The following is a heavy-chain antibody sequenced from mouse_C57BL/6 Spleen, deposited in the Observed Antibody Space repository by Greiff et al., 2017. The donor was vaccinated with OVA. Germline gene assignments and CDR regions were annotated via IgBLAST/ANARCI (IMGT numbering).Heavy chain of an antibody. Sequence: VQLQQPGAELVRPGSSVKLSCEASGYTFTSYWMHWVKQRPIQGLEWIGNIDPSDSETHYNQKFKDKATLTVDKSSSTAYMQLSSLTSEDSAVYYWARDYGSSLHWYFDVWGTGTTVTVSS. CDR3: ARDYGSSLHWYFDV. CDR1: GYTFTSYW. V-gene: IGHV1-52*01. CDR2: IDPSDSET. D-gene: IGHD1-1*01. J-gene: IGHJ1*03.